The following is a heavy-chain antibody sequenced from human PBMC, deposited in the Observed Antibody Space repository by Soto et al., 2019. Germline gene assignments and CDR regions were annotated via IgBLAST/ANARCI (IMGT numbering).Heavy chain of an antibody. CDR1: GFTFSSYG. J-gene: IGHJ4*02. V-gene: IGHV3-30*03. CDR3: AITPYYDFWSGYVDY. D-gene: IGHD3-3*01. CDR2: ISYDGSNK. Sequence: LRLSCAASGFTFSSYGMHWVRQAPGKGLEWVAVISYDGSNKYYADSVKGRFTISRDNSKNTLYLQMNSLRAEDTAVYYCAITPYYDFWSGYVDYWGQGTLVTVSS.